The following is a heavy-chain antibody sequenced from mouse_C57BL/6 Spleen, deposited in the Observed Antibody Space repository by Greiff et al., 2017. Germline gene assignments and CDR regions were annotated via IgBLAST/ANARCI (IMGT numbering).Heavy chain of an antibody. CDR1: GFTFSSYA. Sequence: DVLLVQSGEGLVKPGGSLKLSCAASGFTFSSYAMSWVRQTPGKRLEWVAYLSTGGDYIYYADTVKGRFTISRDNARNTLYLQMSSLKSEDTAMYYCTRGTGTHYFDYWGQGTTLTVSS. CDR2: LSTGGDYI. J-gene: IGHJ2*01. V-gene: IGHV5-9-1*02. D-gene: IGHD4-1*01. CDR3: TRGTGTHYFDY.